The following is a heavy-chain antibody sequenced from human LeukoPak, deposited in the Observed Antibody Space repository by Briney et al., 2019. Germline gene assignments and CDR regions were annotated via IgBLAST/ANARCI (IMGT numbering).Heavy chain of an antibody. CDR3: ANPIAAAGTLDY. D-gene: IGHD6-13*01. V-gene: IGHV3-23*01. Sequence: GGSLRLSCAASGFTFSSYAMSWVRQAPGKGLEWVSAISGSGGSTYYADSVKSRFTISRDNSKNTLYLQMNSLSAEDTAVYYRANPIAAAGTLDYWGQGTLVTVSS. CDR2: ISGSGGST. J-gene: IGHJ4*02. CDR1: GFTFSSYA.